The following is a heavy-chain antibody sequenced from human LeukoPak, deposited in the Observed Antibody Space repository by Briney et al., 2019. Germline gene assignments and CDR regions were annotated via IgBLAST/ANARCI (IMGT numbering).Heavy chain of an antibody. CDR3: ARAGVAGNWFDP. Sequence: ASVTLSFTASGGTFSIYAISWVRQAPGQGLEWMGGIIPIFGTANYAQKFQGRVTITADECTSTAYMELSSLRSEDTAVYYGARAGVAGNWFDPWGQGTLVTVSS. CDR2: IIPIFGTA. CDR1: GGTFSIYA. D-gene: IGHD6-19*01. V-gene: IGHV1-69*13. J-gene: IGHJ5*02.